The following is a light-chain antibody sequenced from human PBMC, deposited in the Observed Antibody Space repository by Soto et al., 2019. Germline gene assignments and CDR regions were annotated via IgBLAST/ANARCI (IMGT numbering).Light chain of an antibody. Sequence: DIQMTQSPSSLSASVGDRVTITCRSSQNIDNRLNWYQQKPGRAPKLLIFFASTLQSGVPSRFSGSGSMTDFSLTISGLQPEDSATYYCQQSYRTPPDTFGQGTKVEV. CDR2: FAS. V-gene: IGKV1-39*01. J-gene: IGKJ2*01. CDR3: QQSYRTPPDT. CDR1: QNIDNR.